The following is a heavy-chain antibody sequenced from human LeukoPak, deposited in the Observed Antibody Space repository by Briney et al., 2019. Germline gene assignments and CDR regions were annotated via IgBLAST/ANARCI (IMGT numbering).Heavy chain of an antibody. CDR3: AREYCTGGVCFHYMDV. D-gene: IGHD2-8*02. V-gene: IGHV1-8*01. CDR2: MNPNNGNK. J-gene: IGHJ6*03. CDR1: GYTLTSYD. Sequence: ASVTVSCKASGYTLTSYDINWLRQATGQGLEWMGWMNPNNGNKDYPHNLQGRVTMTRNTSISTAYMELSSLRSEDTAVYYCAREYCTGGVCFHYMDVWGKGTTVTVSS.